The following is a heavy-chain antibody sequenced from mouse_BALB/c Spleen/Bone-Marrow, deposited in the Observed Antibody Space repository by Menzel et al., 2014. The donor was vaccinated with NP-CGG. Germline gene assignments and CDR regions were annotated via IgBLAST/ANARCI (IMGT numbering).Heavy chain of an antibody. V-gene: IGHV1S53*03. CDR1: GYTFPDHA. Sequence: QVQLQQSDTALVKPGASVKISCKASGYTFPDHAIHWVKQRPEQGLEWIGYISPGNGYIKHNEKFKGKATLTADKSPSTSNMQFNSLTSEDSAVYFCKRWDYDGDFDYGGQGTSLTVSS. CDR2: ISPGNGYI. J-gene: IGHJ2*02. D-gene: IGHD2-4*01. CDR3: KRWDYDGDFDY.